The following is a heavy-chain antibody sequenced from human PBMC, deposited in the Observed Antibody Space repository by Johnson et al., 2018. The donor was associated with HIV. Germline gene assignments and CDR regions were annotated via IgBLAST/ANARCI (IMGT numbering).Heavy chain of an antibody. CDR1: GFTFSSYG. V-gene: IGHV3-30*02. D-gene: IGHD1-26*01. J-gene: IGHJ3*02. Sequence: VQLVESGGGVVQPGVSLTLSCAASGFTFSSYGMHWVRQAPGKGLEWVAFIRYDGSNKYYADSVKGRFTISRDNSKNTLYLQMTSLRAEDTAVYYCAKGEELQADYDAFYIWGQGTMVTVSS. CDR3: AKGEELQADYDAFYI. CDR2: IRYDGSNK.